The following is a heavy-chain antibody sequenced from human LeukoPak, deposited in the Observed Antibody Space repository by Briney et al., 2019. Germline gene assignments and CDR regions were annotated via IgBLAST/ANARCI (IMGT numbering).Heavy chain of an antibody. V-gene: IGHV1-46*01. CDR1: GYTFTSNY. J-gene: IGHJ5*02. Sequence: ASGKVSCKAFGYTFTSNYMHWVRHAPGQGPEWMGVISPSGGSTTYAQKFQGRVTLTRDMSTSTDYLELSSLRSEDTAVYYCARDNSVRDEAWWFNPWGQGTLVTVSS. CDR3: ARDNSVRDEAWWFNP. CDR2: ISPSGGST. D-gene: IGHD5-24*01.